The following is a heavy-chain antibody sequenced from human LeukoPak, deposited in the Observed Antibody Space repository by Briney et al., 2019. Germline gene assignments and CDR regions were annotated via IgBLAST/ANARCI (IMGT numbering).Heavy chain of an antibody. D-gene: IGHD3-10*01. Sequence: GGSLRLSCAASGFTFSDYWMHWVRQAPGKGLEWVSLISWDGGGTYYADSVKGRFSISRDNSKNSLYLQMNSLRAEDTALYYCAKDMAAYYYASGNIDYWGQGTLVTVSS. CDR1: GFTFSDYW. CDR2: ISWDGGGT. V-gene: IGHV3-43D*03. J-gene: IGHJ4*02. CDR3: AKDMAAYYYASGNIDY.